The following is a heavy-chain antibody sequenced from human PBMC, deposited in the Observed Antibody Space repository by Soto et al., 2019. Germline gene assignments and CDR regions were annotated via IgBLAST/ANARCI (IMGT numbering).Heavy chain of an antibody. Sequence: SETPSLTCTVSDGSISSYYWSWIRQPPGKGLEWIGYIYYSGSTNYNPSLKSRVTISVDTSKNQFSLKLSSVTAADTAVYYCARSEAVAGTGDFDYWGQGTLVTVSS. CDR3: ARSEAVAGTGDFDY. D-gene: IGHD6-19*01. V-gene: IGHV4-59*01. CDR1: DGSISSYY. J-gene: IGHJ4*01. CDR2: IYYSGST.